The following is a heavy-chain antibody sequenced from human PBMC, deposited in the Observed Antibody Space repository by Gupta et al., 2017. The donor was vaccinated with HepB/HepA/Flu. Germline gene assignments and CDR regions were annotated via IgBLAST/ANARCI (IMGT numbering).Heavy chain of an antibody. J-gene: IGHJ6*02. CDR2: ISGSGGST. CDR1: GFTFSAYA. V-gene: IGHV3-23*01. Sequence: GGSLRLSCAASGFTFSAYAMTWVRQAPGKGLEWVSAISGSGGSTYYADSVKGRFTISRDNSKNTLYLQINSLRAEDTAVYYCAKTAPGEYYYYGRDVWGQGNTGTVSS. CDR3: AKTAPGEYYYYGRDV.